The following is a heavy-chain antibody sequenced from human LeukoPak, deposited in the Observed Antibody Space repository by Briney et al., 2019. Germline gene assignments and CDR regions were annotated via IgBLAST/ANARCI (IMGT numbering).Heavy chain of an antibody. CDR1: GFTFSSYG. J-gene: IGHJ4*02. CDR2: ISYDGSNK. Sequence: GGSLRLSCAASGFTFSSYGMHWVRQAPGKGLEWVAVISYDGSNKYYADSVKGRFTISRDNSKNTLYLQMNSLRAEDTAVYYCAKDKAVAGSHFNYWGQGTLVIVSS. D-gene: IGHD6-19*01. V-gene: IGHV3-30*18. CDR3: AKDKAVAGSHFNY.